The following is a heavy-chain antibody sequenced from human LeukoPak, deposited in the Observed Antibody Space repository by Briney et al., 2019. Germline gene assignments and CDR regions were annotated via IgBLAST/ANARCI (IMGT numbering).Heavy chain of an antibody. CDR2: ISSSSSYI. J-gene: IGHJ4*02. V-gene: IGHV3-21*01. CDR1: GFTFSSYS. Sequence: KPGGSLRLSCAASGFTFSSYSMNWVRQAPGKGLGWVSSISSSSSYIYYADSVKGRFTLSRDNAKNSLYLQMNSLRAEDTAVYYCASLGRNGVELSSGYWGQGTLVTVSS. D-gene: IGHD1-7*01. CDR3: ASLGRNGVELSSGY.